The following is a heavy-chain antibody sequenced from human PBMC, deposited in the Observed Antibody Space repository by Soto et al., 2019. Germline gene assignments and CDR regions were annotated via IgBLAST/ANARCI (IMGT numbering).Heavy chain of an antibody. CDR2: TYHSGRT. CDR3: ATAPGPY. J-gene: IGHJ4*02. V-gene: IGHV4-30-2*01. Sequence: QLQLQESGSGLVKPSQTLSLTCAVSGGSISSGGYSWSWIRQPPGKGLEWIGYTYHSGRTYYNPSLKSRVTISVDRSKNQFSLKLSSETAADTAVYYCATAPGPYWGQGTLVTVSS. CDR1: GGSISSGGYS.